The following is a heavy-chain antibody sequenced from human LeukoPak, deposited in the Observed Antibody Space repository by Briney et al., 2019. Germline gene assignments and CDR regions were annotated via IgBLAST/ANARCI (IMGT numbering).Heavy chain of an antibody. Sequence: ASVKVSCKSSGYTFTAYYMHWVRQAPGQGLEWMGWINPDSGGTNYAQKFQGRVAMTRDTSISTAYMELSRLTSDDTAVYYCARGKDGLAGIFDYWGQGTLVTVSS. CDR3: ARGKDGLAGIFDY. CDR2: INPDSGGT. D-gene: IGHD6-13*01. V-gene: IGHV1-2*02. CDR1: GYTFTAYY. J-gene: IGHJ4*02.